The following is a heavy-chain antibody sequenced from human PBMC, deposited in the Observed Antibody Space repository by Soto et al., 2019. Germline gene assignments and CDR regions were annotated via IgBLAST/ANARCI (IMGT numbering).Heavy chain of an antibody. CDR3: AGPFSNLHDAFDI. Sequence: SETLSLTCTVSGGSISSGGYYWSWIRQHPGKGFEWIGYIYYSGSTYYNPSLKSRVTISVDTSKNQFSLKLSSVTAADTAVYYCAGPFSNLHDAFDIWGQGTMVTVSS. V-gene: IGHV4-31*03. CDR2: IYYSGST. CDR1: GGSISSGGYY. D-gene: IGHD4-4*01. J-gene: IGHJ3*02.